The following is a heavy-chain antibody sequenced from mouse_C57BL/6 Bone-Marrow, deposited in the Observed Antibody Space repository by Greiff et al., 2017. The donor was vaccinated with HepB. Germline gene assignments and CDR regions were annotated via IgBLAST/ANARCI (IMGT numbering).Heavy chain of an antibody. CDR3: ARKDGYGPFAY. CDR1: GFSLTSYG. D-gene: IGHD2-2*01. CDR2: IWSGGST. J-gene: IGHJ3*01. Sequence: VKLMESGPGLVQPSQSLSITCTVSGFSLTSYGVHWVRQSPGKGLEWLGVIWSGGSTDYNAAFISRLSISKDNSKSQVFFKMSSLQADDTAIYYCARKDGYGPFAYWGQGTLVTVSA. V-gene: IGHV2-2*01.